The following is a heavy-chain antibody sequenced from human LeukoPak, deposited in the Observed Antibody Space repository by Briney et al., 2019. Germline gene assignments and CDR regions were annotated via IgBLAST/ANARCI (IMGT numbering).Heavy chain of an antibody. J-gene: IGHJ4*02. D-gene: IGHD2-2*01. CDR2: IIPIFGTA. CDR1: GGTFSSYA. Sequence: GSSVKVSCKVSGGTFSSYAISWVRQAPGQGLERMGGIIPIFGTANYAQKFQGRVTITADKSTSTAYMELSSLRSEDMAVYYCARAELGYCSSTSCYAFDYWGQGTLVTVSS. CDR3: ARAELGYCSSTSCYAFDY. V-gene: IGHV1-69*06.